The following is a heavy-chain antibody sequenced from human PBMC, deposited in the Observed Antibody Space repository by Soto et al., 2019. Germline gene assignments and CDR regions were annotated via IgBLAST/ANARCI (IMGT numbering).Heavy chain of an antibody. V-gene: IGHV4-31*03. J-gene: IGHJ6*02. D-gene: IGHD2-8*01. Sequence: QVQLQESGPGLVKPSQTLSLTCTVSGGSISSGGYYWSWIRQHPGKGLEWIGYIYYSGSTYYNPSLKSRVTISVDTSKNQFSLKLSSVTAADTAVYYCARDHCTNGVCYNYYYGMDVWGQGTTVTVSS. CDR2: IYYSGST. CDR3: ARDHCTNGVCYNYYYGMDV. CDR1: GGSISSGGYY.